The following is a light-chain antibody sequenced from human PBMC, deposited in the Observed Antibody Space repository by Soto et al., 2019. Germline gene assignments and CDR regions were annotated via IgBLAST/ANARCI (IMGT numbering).Light chain of an antibody. CDR2: KAS. CDR3: QQSYNSPPWT. J-gene: IGKJ1*01. Sequence: DIQMTQSPSTLSGSVGDRVTITCRASQTISSWLAWYQQKPGKAPKLLIYKASTLKSGVPSRFSGSGSGTEFTLTISSLRPEDIATYFCQQSYNSPPWTFGQGTKVDIK. CDR1: QTISSW. V-gene: IGKV1-5*03.